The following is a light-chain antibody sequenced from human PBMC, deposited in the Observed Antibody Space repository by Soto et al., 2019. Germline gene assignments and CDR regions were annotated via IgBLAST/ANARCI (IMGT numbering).Light chain of an antibody. Sequence: QSALTQPASVSGSPGQSITISCTGTGSDYVSWYQQHPGKAPRLIIYDVSDRPSGVSNRFSGSKPGNTASLTISGLQAEDEAHYYCCSYKASSVLFGGGTKLTVL. CDR1: GSDY. J-gene: IGLJ2*01. CDR2: DVS. V-gene: IGLV2-14*03. CDR3: CSYKASSVL.